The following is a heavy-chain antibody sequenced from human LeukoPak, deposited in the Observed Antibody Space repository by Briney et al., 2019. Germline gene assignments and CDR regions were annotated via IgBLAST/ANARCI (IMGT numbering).Heavy chain of an antibody. CDR2: INPSGGST. V-gene: IGHV1-46*01. Sequence: GASVKVSCRASVYTLTLYYVLGVPQAPGQGLEWVGIINPSGGSTSYAQKFQGRVTMTRDTSTSTVYMELSSLRSEDTAVYYCARDWRYSSGPSRYGGLDYWGQGTLVTVSS. J-gene: IGHJ4*02. CDR1: VYTLTLYY. CDR3: ARDWRYSSGPSRYGGLDY. D-gene: IGHD5-18*01.